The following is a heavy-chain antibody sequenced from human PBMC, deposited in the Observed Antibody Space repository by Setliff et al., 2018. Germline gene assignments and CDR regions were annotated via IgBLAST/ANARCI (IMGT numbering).Heavy chain of an antibody. J-gene: IGHJ3*02. CDR1: GFAFSSYS. CDR2: ISGSSSYI. V-gene: IGHV3-21*01. Sequence: GGSLRLSCAASGFAFSSYSMNWVRQAPGKGLEWVSSISGSSSYIYYADSVKGRFTISRANAKNSLYLQMNSLRAEDTAVYYCARGFGWGAFDIWGQGTMVTVSS. CDR3: ARGFGWGAFDI. D-gene: IGHD3-10*01.